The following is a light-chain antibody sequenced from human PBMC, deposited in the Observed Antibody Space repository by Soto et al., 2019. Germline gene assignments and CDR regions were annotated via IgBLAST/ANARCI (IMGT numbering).Light chain of an antibody. CDR2: GAS. J-gene: IGKJ4*01. CDR1: QIFSSNY. Sequence: EIVLTQSPGTLSLSPGERATLSCRASQIFSSNYLAWYQQKPGQAPRLLIYGASRRATGIPDRFSGSGSGTDFTLTISRLEPEDFAVYYCQQYGSSPLTFGGGTKVEIK. CDR3: QQYGSSPLT. V-gene: IGKV3-20*01.